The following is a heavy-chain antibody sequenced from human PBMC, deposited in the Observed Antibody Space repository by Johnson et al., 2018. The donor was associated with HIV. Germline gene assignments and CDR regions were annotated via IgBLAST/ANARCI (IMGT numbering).Heavy chain of an antibody. D-gene: IGHD3-9*01. CDR3: ARELPSYDILTGPGAFDI. Sequence: QEKLVESGGGVDQPGRSLRLSCAASGFTFSSYGMHWVRQAPGKGLEWVAFISSDGSNKYFAVSVTGRFSISRDNSKNTLYLQMNSLRAEDTAVYYCARELPSYDILTGPGAFDIWGQGTMVSVSS. CDR1: GFTFSSYG. CDR2: ISSDGSNK. V-gene: IGHV3-30*03. J-gene: IGHJ3*02.